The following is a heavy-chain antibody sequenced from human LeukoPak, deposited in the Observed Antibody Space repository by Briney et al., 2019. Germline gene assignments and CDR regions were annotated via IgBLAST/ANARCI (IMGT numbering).Heavy chain of an antibody. CDR1: GFTFSSYW. CDR3: ARDGEQLVPHWYFDL. CDR2: IKQDGSEK. D-gene: IGHD6-13*01. Sequence: GGSLRLSCAASGFTFSSYWMSWVRQAPGKGLEWVANIKQDGSEKYYVDSVKGRFTISRDNAKNSLYLQMDSLRVEDTAVYYCARDGEQLVPHWYFDLWGRGTLVTVSS. V-gene: IGHV3-7*01. J-gene: IGHJ2*01.